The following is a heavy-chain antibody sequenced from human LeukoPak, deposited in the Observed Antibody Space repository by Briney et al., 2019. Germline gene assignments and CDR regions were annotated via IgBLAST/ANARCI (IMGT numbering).Heavy chain of an antibody. CDR1: GFTFSSYW. CDR3: ARLVGILRLYDY. CDR2: IKSDGSST. J-gene: IGHJ4*02. Sequence: PGGSLRLSCAASGFTFSSYWMHWVRQAPGKGLVWVSSIKSDGSSTSYADSGKGRFTISRDNAKNTLYLQMSGLRAEDTAVYYCARLVGILRLYDYWGQGTLVTVSS. V-gene: IGHV3-74*01. D-gene: IGHD5-18*01.